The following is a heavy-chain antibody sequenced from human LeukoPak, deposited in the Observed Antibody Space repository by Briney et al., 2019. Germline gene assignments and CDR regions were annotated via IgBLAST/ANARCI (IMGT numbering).Heavy chain of an antibody. Sequence: GGSLRLSCAASGFTFSSYEMNWVRQAPGKGLEWVSYISSSCSTIYYADSVKGRFTISRDNAKNSLYLQMNSLRAEDTAVYYCARVGGGYDILTGYPWGQGTLVTVSS. D-gene: IGHD3-9*01. CDR2: ISSSCSTI. CDR3: ARVGGGYDILTGYP. J-gene: IGHJ5*02. V-gene: IGHV3-48*03. CDR1: GFTFSSYE.